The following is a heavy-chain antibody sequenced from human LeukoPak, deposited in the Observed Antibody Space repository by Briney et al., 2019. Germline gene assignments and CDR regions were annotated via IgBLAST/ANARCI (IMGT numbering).Heavy chain of an antibody. CDR2: IYSGGNT. CDR3: ARAVSSGYDPFDY. Sequence: GGSLRLSCTASGFTVSSNYMSWVRQAPGKGLEWVSVIYSGGNTYYADSVKGRFTISRDNSKNTLYLQMNSLRAEDTAVYYCARAVSSGYDPFDYWGQGTLVTVSS. V-gene: IGHV3-53*01. CDR1: GFTVSSNY. J-gene: IGHJ4*02. D-gene: IGHD3-22*01.